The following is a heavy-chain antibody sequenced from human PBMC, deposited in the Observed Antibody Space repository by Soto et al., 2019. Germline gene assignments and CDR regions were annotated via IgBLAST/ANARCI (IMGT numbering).Heavy chain of an antibody. D-gene: IGHD1-1*01. Sequence: EVQLVESGGGLVQPGGSLRLSCAASGFTFSGYNMNWIRQAPGKGLEWVSCIKSDSSGIWYADSVKGRFTMSRDNAKNSLHLQVNSLRDDDTAVYFCARDSNWSSDYWGQGTLVAVSS. J-gene: IGHJ4*02. V-gene: IGHV3-48*02. CDR3: ARDSNWSSDY. CDR1: GFTFSGYN. CDR2: IKSDSSGI.